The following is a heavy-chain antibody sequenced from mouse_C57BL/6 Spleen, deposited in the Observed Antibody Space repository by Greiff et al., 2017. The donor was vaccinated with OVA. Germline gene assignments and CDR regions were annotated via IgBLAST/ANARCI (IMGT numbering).Heavy chain of an antibody. Sequence: VKLQQPGAELVMPGASVKLSCKASGYTFTSYWMHWVKQRPGQGLEWIGEIDPSDSYTNYNQKFKGKSTLTVDKSSSTAYMQLSSLTSEDSAVYYCARTGVFDYWGQGTTLTVSS. V-gene: IGHV1-69*01. CDR2: IDPSDSYT. CDR3: ARTGVFDY. CDR1: GYTFTSYW. D-gene: IGHD4-1*01. J-gene: IGHJ2*01.